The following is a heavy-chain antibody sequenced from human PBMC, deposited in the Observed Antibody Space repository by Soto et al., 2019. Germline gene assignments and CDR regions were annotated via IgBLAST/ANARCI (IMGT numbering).Heavy chain of an antibody. Sequence: ASVKVSCKVSGYTLTELSMHWVRQAPGKGLEWMGGFDPEDGETIYAQKFQGRVTMTEDTSTDTAYMELSSLRSEDTAVYYCETGQMSAAGTGNYYYYGMDVWGQGTKVTVSS. V-gene: IGHV1-24*01. CDR1: GYTLTELS. D-gene: IGHD6-13*01. J-gene: IGHJ6*02. CDR3: ETGQMSAAGTGNYYYYGMDV. CDR2: FDPEDGET.